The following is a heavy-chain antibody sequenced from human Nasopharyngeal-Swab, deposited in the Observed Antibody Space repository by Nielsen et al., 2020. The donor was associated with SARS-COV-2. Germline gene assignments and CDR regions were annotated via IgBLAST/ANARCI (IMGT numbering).Heavy chain of an antibody. V-gene: IGHV3-43*01. CDR2: INWDGDIT. CDR1: GFNFEDYT. Sequence: GSLKISCAASGFNFEDYTMHWVRQPPGKGLEWVSLINWDGDITYYADSVEGRFTVSRDNSKNSLYLQLNDLKTGDTALYYCAKDSRRGVVVAAEFYFDSWGQGTLVTVSS. J-gene: IGHJ4*02. CDR3: AKDSRRGVVVAAEFYFDS. D-gene: IGHD2-15*01.